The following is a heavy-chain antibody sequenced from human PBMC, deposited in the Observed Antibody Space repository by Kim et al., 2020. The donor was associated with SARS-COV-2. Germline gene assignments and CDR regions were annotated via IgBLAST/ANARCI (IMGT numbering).Heavy chain of an antibody. CDR3: SRGDAYYAMDV. Sequence: GGSLRLSCPVSGFTVTNYIMYWVRQAPGKGLEWVAAVLNDGNNKYYIDSVKGRFTISRDNSNNTLFLQMNSLRPEDTAVYYCSRGDAYYAMDVLGQGTT. CDR1: GFTVTNYI. CDR2: VLNDGNNK. V-gene: IGHV3-30-3*01. J-gene: IGHJ6*02.